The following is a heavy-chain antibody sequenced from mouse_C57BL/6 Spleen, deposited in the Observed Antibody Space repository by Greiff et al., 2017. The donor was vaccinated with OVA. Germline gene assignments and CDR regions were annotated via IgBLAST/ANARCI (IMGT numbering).Heavy chain of an antibody. CDR1: GFTFNTYA. CDR2: IRSKSSNYAT. V-gene: IGHV10-3*01. J-gene: IGHJ4*01. CDR3: VRDGGSSYFYAMDY. D-gene: IGHD1-1*01. Sequence: EVKLVESGGGLVQPKGSLKLSCAASGFTFNTYAMHWVRQAPGKGLEWVARIRSKSSNYATYYADSVKDRFTISRDASQSMLYLQMNNLKTEDTAMYYCVRDGGSSYFYAMDYWGQGTSVTVSS.